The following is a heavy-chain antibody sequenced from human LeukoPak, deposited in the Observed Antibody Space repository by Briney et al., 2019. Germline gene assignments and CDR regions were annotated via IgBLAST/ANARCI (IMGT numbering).Heavy chain of an antibody. CDR3: ARDQSPPMVLGVLPTTEFDP. CDR2: INSYNGNT. J-gene: IGHJ5*02. V-gene: IGHV1-18*01. Sequence: ASVKVSCKASGYTFTTFGISWVRQAPGQGLEWMGWINSYNGNTNYAQKLQGRVTMTTDTSTSTAYMELRSLRSDDTAVYYCARDQSPPMVLGVLPTTEFDPWGQGTLVTVSS. D-gene: IGHD3-10*01. CDR1: GYTFTTFG.